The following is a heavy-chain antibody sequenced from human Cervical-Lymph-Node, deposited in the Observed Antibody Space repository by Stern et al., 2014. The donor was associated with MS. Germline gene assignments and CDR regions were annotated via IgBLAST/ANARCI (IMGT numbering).Heavy chain of an antibody. CDR2: IDDTGRT. CDR3: VRQVTVRSRFDY. V-gene: IGHV4-39*01. CDR1: GGSISSSYY. J-gene: IGHJ4*02. D-gene: IGHD4-11*01. Sequence: VQLVESGPGLVKPSETLSRTCTVSGGSISSSYYWGWIRQSSGKGLEWIGSIDDTGRTSYTPPLKSRVTISVDTSNNHFSLKLSSVTAADTAVYYCVRQVTVRSRFDYWGQGTLVTVSS.